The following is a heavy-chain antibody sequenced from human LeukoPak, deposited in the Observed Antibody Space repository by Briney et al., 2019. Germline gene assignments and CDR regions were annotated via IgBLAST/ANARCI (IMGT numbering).Heavy chain of an antibody. Sequence: PSETLSLTCTVSGVSISSGDYYWSWIRQPPGKGLEWIGYIYYSGSTYYNPSLKGRVTISVDTSKNQFSLKLSSVTAADTAVYYCARENHYDFWTSYGMDVWGQGTTVTVSS. V-gene: IGHV4-30-4*01. CDR1: GVSISSGDYY. J-gene: IGHJ6*02. CDR2: IYYSGST. D-gene: IGHD3-3*01. CDR3: ARENHYDFWTSYGMDV.